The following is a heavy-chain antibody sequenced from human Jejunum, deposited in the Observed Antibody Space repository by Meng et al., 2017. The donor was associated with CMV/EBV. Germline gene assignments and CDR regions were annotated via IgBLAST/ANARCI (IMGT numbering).Heavy chain of an antibody. CDR2: IDYSGST. Sequence: CAVSGGSISGYYWSWSRQPPGKGREWMGYIDYSGSTNYNPSLKSRVTIAVDTSKNQFSLKLSSVTAADTAVYYCASLKGGPGGMDVWGQGTTVTVSS. D-gene: IGHD3-10*01. J-gene: IGHJ6*02. CDR3: ASLKGGPGGMDV. V-gene: IGHV4-59*01. CDR1: GGSISGYY.